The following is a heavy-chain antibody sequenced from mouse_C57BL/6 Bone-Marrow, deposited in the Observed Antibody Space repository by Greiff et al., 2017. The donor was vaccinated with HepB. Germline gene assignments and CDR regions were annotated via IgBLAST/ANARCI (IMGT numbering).Heavy chain of an antibody. J-gene: IGHJ1*03. Sequence: QVQLQQPGAELVKPGASVKMSCKASGYTFTSYWITWVKQRPGQGLEWIGDIYPGSGSTNYNEKFKSKATLTVDTSSSTAYMQLSSLTAEDSAVYYCANLWLRKHWDWYFDVWGTGTTVTVSS. CDR3: ANLWLRKHWDWYFDV. V-gene: IGHV1-55*01. CDR2: IYPGSGST. CDR1: GYTFTSYW. D-gene: IGHD2-2*01.